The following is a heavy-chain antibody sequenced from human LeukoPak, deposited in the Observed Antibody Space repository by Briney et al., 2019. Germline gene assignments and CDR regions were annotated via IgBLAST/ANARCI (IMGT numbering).Heavy chain of an antibody. CDR2: IRYDGSNK. V-gene: IGHV3-30*02. CDR3: AIEGGGYDSSGSDAFDV. CDR1: GCSFSIYG. Sequence: GGSLTLSCAASGCSFSIYGLHWIRQAPGKGLEWVTFIRYDGSNKYYADSVKGRFTISRDNSKNTLYLQMNSLRDEGTAVYYCAIEGGGYDSSGSDAFDVGSEASMVSVSS. J-gene: IGHJ3*01. D-gene: IGHD3-22*01.